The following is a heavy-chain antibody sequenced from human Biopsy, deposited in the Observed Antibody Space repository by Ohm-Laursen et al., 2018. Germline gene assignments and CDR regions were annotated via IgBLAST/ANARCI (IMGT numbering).Heavy chain of an antibody. CDR2: INHSGRT. CDR3: VRGVDYYDPYHYYALDV. D-gene: IGHD3-22*01. V-gene: IGHV4-34*01. Sequence: GTLSLTCFVYGESFNGYYWSWIRQTPGKGLEWIGEINHSGRTNYNPSLKSRVTISVDTSKSQFSLKVRSVTAADTAVYYCVRGVDYYDPYHYYALDVWGQGTTVTVSS. CDR1: GESFNGYY. J-gene: IGHJ6*02.